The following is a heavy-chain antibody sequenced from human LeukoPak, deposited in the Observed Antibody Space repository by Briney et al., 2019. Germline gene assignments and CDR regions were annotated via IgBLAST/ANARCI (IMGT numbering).Heavy chain of an antibody. CDR3: AREAHTVRNYYDSSGYYPLRY. D-gene: IGHD3-22*01. Sequence: SVKVSFKASGGTFSSYAISWVRQAPGQALAWVGGIIPIFGTENYAQKFQGRVTITPDESTSTAYMELSSLRSEDTAVYYCAREAHTVRNYYDSSGYYPLRYWGQGTLVTVSS. J-gene: IGHJ4*02. CDR2: IIPIFGTE. V-gene: IGHV1-69*13. CDR1: GGTFSSYA.